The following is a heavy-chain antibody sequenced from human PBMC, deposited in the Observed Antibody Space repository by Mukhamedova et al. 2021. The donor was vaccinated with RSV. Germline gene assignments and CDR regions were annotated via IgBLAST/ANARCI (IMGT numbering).Heavy chain of an antibody. D-gene: IGHD6-13*01. V-gene: IGHV5-51*01. CDR2: IYPGDSDT. J-gene: IGHJ6*02. Sequence: GIIYPGDSDTRYSPSFQGQVTISADKSISTAYLQWSSLKASDTSMYYCARHVGSSWPYCMDVWGQGTTVTVSS. CDR3: ARHVGSSWPYCMDV.